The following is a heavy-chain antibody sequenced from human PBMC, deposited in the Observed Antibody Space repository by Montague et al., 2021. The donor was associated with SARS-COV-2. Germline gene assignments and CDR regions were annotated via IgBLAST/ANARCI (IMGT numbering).Heavy chain of an antibody. D-gene: IGHD3-10*01. CDR3: ARWISRLRGVDE. Sequence: SETLSLTCAVYGGSFSGYYWTWIRQAPGKGLEWIGEITHSGSTTYNPSLESRVTISVYTSKKQFSLKLRPVTAADTAVYYCARWISRLRGVDEWGQGTLVTVSS. CDR2: ITHSGST. CDR1: GGSFSGYY. J-gene: IGHJ4*02. V-gene: IGHV4-34*01.